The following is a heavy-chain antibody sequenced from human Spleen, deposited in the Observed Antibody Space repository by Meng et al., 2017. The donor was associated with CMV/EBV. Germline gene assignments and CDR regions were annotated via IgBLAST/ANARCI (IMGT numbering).Heavy chain of an antibody. D-gene: IGHD1-26*01. V-gene: IGHV3-74*01. CDR3: ARAGIMEYNWFDP. Sequence: ETLSLTCAASGFTFSSYWMHWVRQAPGKGLVWVSRINSDGSSTSYADSVKGRFTISRDNAKNTLYLQMNSLRAEDTAVYYCARAGIMEYNWFDPWGQGTLVTVSS. J-gene: IGHJ5*02. CDR1: GFTFSSYW. CDR2: INSDGSST.